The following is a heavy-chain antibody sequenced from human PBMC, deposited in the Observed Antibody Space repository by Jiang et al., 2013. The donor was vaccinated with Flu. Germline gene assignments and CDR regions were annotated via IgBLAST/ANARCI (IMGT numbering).Heavy chain of an antibody. V-gene: IGHV4-38-2*01. Sequence: GPGLVKPSETLSLTCAVSGFSISSAYWWGWIRQPPGKGLEWIGSVQHSGNTYYNPSLQSRASISVDTSKNQFSLKLYSVTAADTAVFYCARIPIKGYVDYWGQGTLVTVSS. CDR1: GFSISSAYW. CDR3: ARIPIKGYVDY. D-gene: IGHD2-21*01. J-gene: IGHJ4*02. CDR2: VQHSGNT.